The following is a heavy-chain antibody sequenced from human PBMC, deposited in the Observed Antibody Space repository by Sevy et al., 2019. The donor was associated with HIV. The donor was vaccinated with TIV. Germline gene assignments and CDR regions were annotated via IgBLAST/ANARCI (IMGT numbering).Heavy chain of an antibody. CDR3: ARGNQGVPAAIHDWFDP. Sequence: ASVKVSCKTSGGIFSNYVMHWVRQAPGQGLEWMGGFIPIFGKTKYAQKFQGRVTLTADESTGTAYMELSSLTSEDTAVYLCARGNQGVPAAIHDWFDPWGQGTLVTVSS. D-gene: IGHD2-2*01. CDR2: FIPIFGKT. CDR1: GGIFSNYV. V-gene: IGHV1-69*13. J-gene: IGHJ5*02.